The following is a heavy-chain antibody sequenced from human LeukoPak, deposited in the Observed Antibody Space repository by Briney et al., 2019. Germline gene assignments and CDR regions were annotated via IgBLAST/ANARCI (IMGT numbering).Heavy chain of an antibody. D-gene: IGHD6-19*01. CDR1: GFSLSTSGVG. J-gene: IGHJ3*02. CDR3: AHRRWSVAVAGPNDXXDI. Sequence: SGPTLVNPTQTLTLTCTFSGFSLSTSGVGVGWIRQPPGKALEWLALIYWDDDKRYSPSLKSRLTITKDTSKNQVVLTMTTMPPXXXXXXXXAHRRWSVAVAGPNDXXDIWGQGTMVTVSS. V-gene: IGHV2-5*02. CDR2: IYWDDDK.